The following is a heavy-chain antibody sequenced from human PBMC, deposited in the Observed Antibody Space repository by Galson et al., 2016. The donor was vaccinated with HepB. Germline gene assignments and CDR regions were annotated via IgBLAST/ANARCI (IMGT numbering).Heavy chain of an antibody. D-gene: IGHD6-13*01. CDR1: GFNFNNYT. CDR2: IRSGSSII. Sequence: SLRLSCAASGFNFNNYTINWVRQTPGKGLEWVSYIRSGSSIIYYADSVRGRFTISRDSAKNSVYLQMNSLRDEDTVVYYCARNPDSSPWYMSWYFDLWGRGTLVTVSS. J-gene: IGHJ2*01. CDR3: ARNPDSSPWYMSWYFDL. V-gene: IGHV3-48*02.